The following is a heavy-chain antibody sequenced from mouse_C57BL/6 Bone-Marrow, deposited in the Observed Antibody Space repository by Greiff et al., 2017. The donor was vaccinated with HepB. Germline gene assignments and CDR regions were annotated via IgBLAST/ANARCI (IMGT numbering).Heavy chain of an antibody. Sequence: EVQLQQSGAELVRPGASVKLSCTASGFIIKDDYMHWVKQRPEQGLEWIGWIDPENGDTEYASKFQGKATITADTSSNTAYLQLSSLTSEDTAVYYCTTMGFDYWGQGTTLTVSS. CDR1: GFIIKDDY. V-gene: IGHV14-4*01. CDR2: IDPENGDT. CDR3: TTMGFDY. J-gene: IGHJ2*01.